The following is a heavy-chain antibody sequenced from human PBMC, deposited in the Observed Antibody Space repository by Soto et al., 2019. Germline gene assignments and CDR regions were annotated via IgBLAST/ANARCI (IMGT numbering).Heavy chain of an antibody. CDR2: IYPGDSHT. D-gene: IGHD2-21*01. CDR1: GYSFSTYS. Sequence: EVQLVQSGATLRKPGDSLKISCEGSGYSFSTYSIAWVRQMPGKGLEWMGVIYPGDSHTRYSPSFQGQVTISADKSISTAFLQWSSLKASDTAMYYCARQVGPGLPFCGGGGCHCDSWGQGTLVTVSS. CDR3: ARQVGPGLPFCGGGGCHCDS. V-gene: IGHV5-51*01. J-gene: IGHJ5*01.